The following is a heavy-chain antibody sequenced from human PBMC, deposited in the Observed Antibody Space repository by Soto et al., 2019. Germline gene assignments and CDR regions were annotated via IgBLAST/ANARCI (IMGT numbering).Heavy chain of an antibody. CDR1: GFNFGSYV. J-gene: IGHJ4*02. CDR3: ANWGKSGSDF. V-gene: IGHV3-23*01. D-gene: IGHD1-26*01. CDR2: LSGSGKTT. Sequence: GGSLRLSCAGTGFNFGSYVMNWVRQAPGKGLEWVSGLSGSGKTTYYTDSVTGRFTISRDNSKNTLYLQMDSLRAEDTAVYYCANWGKSGSDFWGQGTLVTVSS.